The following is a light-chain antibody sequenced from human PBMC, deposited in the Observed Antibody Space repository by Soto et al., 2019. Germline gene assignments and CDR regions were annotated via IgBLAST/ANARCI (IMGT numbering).Light chain of an antibody. V-gene: IGKV1-12*01. CDR3: LQAKAFPGT. CDR1: QPIGDR. J-gene: IGKJ1*01. Sequence: DIQLTQSPSSVSASVGDSVTITCRASQPIGDRLAWFQQKPGRAPRHLIQFASTLLRGVPSRFSGSGSGTEFILTINSLQAEDGAPYYCLQAKAFPGTCGQATRVE. CDR2: FAS.